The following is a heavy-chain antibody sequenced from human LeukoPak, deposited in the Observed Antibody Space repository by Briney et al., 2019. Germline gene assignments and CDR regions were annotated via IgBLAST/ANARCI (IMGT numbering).Heavy chain of an antibody. CDR2: IIGSTGST. V-gene: IGHV3-23*01. Sequence: PGGSLRLSCAPSGFTFSNYAMSWVRQAPGKGLEWVSLIIGSTGSTFYADSVKGRFTISRDNSKNTLYLQMNGLRAEDTAVYYCAKGGYDYVEIGYFDYWGQGTLVTVSS. J-gene: IGHJ4*02. CDR1: GFTFSNYA. D-gene: IGHD5-12*01. CDR3: AKGGYDYVEIGYFDY.